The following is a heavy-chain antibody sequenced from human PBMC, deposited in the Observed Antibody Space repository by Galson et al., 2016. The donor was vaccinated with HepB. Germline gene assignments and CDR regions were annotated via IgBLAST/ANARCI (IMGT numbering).Heavy chain of an antibody. V-gene: IGHV3-21*01. CDR2: ISSSSTYT. D-gene: IGHD1-1*01. CDR1: GFTFGSYN. CDR3: ARDRDRSNWDFDF. Sequence: SLRLSCAASGFTFGSYNMNWVRQAPGRGLEWVSYISSSSTYTYYTDSVKGRFTISRDNAKNSLYLQMNILRAKDTAVYYCARDRDRSNWDFDFWGQGTLVTVSS. J-gene: IGHJ4*02.